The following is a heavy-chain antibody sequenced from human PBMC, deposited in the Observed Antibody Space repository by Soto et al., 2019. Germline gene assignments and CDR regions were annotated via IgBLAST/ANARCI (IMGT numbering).Heavy chain of an antibody. CDR1: GFTFSSYG. J-gene: IGHJ6*02. CDR3: AREPWFGEYHYYYGMDV. V-gene: IGHV3-33*01. CDR2: IWYDGSNK. D-gene: IGHD3-10*01. Sequence: SLRLSCAASGFTFSSYGMHWVRQAPGKGLEWVAVIWYDGSNKYYADSVKGRFTISRDNSKNTLYLQMNSLRAEDTAVYYCAREPWFGEYHYYYGMDVWGQGTTVTVSS.